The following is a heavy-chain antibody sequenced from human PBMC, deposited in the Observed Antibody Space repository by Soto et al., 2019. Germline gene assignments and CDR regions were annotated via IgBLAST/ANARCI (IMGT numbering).Heavy chain of an antibody. D-gene: IGHD3-3*01. CDR1: GGSISTSNW. Sequence: SETLSLTCAVSGGSISTSNWWSWVRQPPGKGLEWIGEIYHSGSTNYNPSLKSRVTISVDKSKNQFSLKLSSVTAADTAVYYCARGAYDFWGGYSYHDAFDIWGQGTMVTVSS. CDR2: IYHSGST. V-gene: IGHV4-4*02. J-gene: IGHJ3*02. CDR3: ARGAYDFWGGYSYHDAFDI.